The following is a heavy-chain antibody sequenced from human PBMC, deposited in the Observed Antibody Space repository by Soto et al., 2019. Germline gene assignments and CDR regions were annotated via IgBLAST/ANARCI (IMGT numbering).Heavy chain of an antibody. CDR1: GYTFTSYD. Sequence: QVQLVQSGAEVTKPGASVKVSCKASGYTFTSYDINWVRQATGQRPEWMGWMNPNSGSAGYAEKFQGRVTMTRDTSISTAYMELSGLTSDDTAVYYCARHTAMVHGDFWGQGTLVTVS. V-gene: IGHV1-8*01. CDR3: ARHTAMVHGDF. CDR2: MNPNSGSA. D-gene: IGHD5-18*01. J-gene: IGHJ4*02.